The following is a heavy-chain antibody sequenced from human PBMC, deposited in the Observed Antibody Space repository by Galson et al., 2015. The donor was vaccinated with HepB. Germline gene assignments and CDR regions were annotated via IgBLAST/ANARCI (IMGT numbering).Heavy chain of an antibody. CDR3: ARALVVGATTGFDY. V-gene: IGHV3-21*01. D-gene: IGHD1-26*01. Sequence: SLRLSCAASGFTFSSYSMNWVRQAPGKGLEWVSSISSSSSYIYYADSVKGRFTISRDNAKNSLYLQMNSLRAEDTAVYYCARALVVGATTGFDYWGQGTLVTVSS. CDR2: ISSSSSYI. J-gene: IGHJ4*02. CDR1: GFTFSSYS.